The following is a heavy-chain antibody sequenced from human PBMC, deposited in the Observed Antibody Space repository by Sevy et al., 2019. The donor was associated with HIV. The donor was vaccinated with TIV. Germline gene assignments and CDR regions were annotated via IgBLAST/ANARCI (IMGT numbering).Heavy chain of an antibody. Sequence: ASVKVSCNVSGYRLSELSTYWVRQTPAKGLEGMGGFDPEYDDPIYAQNFQGRVTMTEDTSTDTAYMELSSLTSEDTAVYYCATLIVGTSYLRLWRPGTLVTVSS. D-gene: IGHD1-26*01. CDR3: ATLIVGTSYLRL. CDR1: GYRLSELS. J-gene: IGHJ4*02. V-gene: IGHV1-24*01. CDR2: FDPEYDDP.